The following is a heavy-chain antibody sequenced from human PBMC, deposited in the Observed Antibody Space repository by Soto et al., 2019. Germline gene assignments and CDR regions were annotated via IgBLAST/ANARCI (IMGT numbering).Heavy chain of an antibody. CDR2: ISYDGSNK. V-gene: IGHV3-30-3*01. D-gene: IGHD6-13*01. Sequence: QVQLVESGGGVVQPGRSLRLSCAASGFTFSSYAMHWVRQAPGKGLEWVAVISYDGSNKYYADSVKGRFTISRDNSKNTLYLQMNSLRAADTAVYYCARDIAAADPPYYYYYGMDVWGQGTTVTVSS. CDR3: ARDIAAADPPYYYYYGMDV. J-gene: IGHJ6*02. CDR1: GFTFSSYA.